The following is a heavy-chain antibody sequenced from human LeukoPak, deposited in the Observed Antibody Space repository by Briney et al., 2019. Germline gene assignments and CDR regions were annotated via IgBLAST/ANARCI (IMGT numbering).Heavy chain of an antibody. V-gene: IGHV4-39*07. Sequence: SETLSLTCTVSGGSISSSSYYWGWIRQPPGKGLEWIGSIYYSGSTYYNPSLKSRVTISVDTSKNQFSLKLSSVTAADTAVYYCAYTAMAPLPFDYWGQGTLVTVSS. D-gene: IGHD5-18*01. CDR2: IYYSGST. J-gene: IGHJ4*02. CDR1: GGSISSSSYY. CDR3: AYTAMAPLPFDY.